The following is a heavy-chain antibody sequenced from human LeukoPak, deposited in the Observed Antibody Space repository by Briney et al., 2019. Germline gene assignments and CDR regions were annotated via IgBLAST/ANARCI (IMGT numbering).Heavy chain of an antibody. CDR1: GFSVTTDH. Sequence: GGSLRLSCAASGFSVTTDHMSWVRQAPGKGLEWVSIIYSDGSTYYADTVKGRFIISRDTCKNTVDLLANSLRAEDTAVYYCARVWELSYDYWGQGTLVTVSS. J-gene: IGHJ4*02. D-gene: IGHD3-16*02. V-gene: IGHV3-53*01. CDR2: IYSDGST. CDR3: ARVWELSYDY.